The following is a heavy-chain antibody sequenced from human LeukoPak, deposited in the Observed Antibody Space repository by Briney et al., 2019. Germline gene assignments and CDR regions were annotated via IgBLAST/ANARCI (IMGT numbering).Heavy chain of an antibody. CDR3: AREVWDCSGGSCYPLYYYYGMDV. V-gene: IGHV3-30*03. CDR1: GFTFSSSD. J-gene: IGHJ6*02. Sequence: TGGSLRHSCAASGFTFSSSDMHWVRQAPGKGLEWMAVISYNGRSKYYADSVKGRFTISRDNSKNTLNLLMNSLRAEDTAVYYCAREVWDCSGGSCYPLYYYYGMDVWGQGTTVTVSS. D-gene: IGHD2-15*01. CDR2: ISYNGRSK.